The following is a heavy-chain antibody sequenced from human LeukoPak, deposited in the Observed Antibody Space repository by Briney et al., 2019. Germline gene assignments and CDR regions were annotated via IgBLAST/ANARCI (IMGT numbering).Heavy chain of an antibody. CDR2: IYYSGST. CDR3: AGTLWFGESYLNWFDP. V-gene: IGHV4-39*01. Sequence: SETLSLTCTVSGGSISSSSYYWGWIRQPPGKGLEWIGSIYYSGSTYYNPSLKSRVTIFVDTSKNQFSLKLSSVTAADTAVYYCAGTLWFGESYLNWFDPWGQGTLVTVSS. D-gene: IGHD3-10*01. CDR1: GGSISSSSYY. J-gene: IGHJ5*02.